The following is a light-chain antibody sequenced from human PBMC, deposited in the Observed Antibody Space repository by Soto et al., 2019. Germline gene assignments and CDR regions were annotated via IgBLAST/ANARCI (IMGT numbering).Light chain of an antibody. Sequence: DLQMTQSPSTLSGSVGDRVTITCRASQTISSWLAWYQQKPGKAPKLLIYKASTLKSGVPSRFSGSGSGTEFTLTISRLQPDDFATYFCHSRAFGQGTRLEIK. CDR1: QTISSW. J-gene: IGKJ5*01. CDR2: KAS. V-gene: IGKV1-5*03. CDR3: HSRA.